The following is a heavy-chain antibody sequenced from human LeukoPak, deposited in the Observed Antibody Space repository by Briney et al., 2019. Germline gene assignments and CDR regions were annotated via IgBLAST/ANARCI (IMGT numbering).Heavy chain of an antibody. CDR3: ARDLVYSSGWYAGELDH. CDR1: GLAFISDA. V-gene: IGHV3-30*04. Sequence: GGPLRFSGSASGLAFISDARPGVRQAPGRGLEWLAVISYDGSNEDHAESVRGRFTISRNSLRPEDTAVYYCARDLVYSSGWYAGELDHWGLGTLVIVSS. CDR2: ISYDGSNE. J-gene: IGHJ4*02. D-gene: IGHD6-19*01.